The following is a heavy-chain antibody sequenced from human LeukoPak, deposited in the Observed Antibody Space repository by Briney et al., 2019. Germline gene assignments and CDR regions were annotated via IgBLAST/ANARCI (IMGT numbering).Heavy chain of an antibody. Sequence: PSETLPLTCTVSGGSISSSSYYWGWIRQPPGKGLEWIGSIYYSGSTYYNPSLKSRVTISVDTSKNQFSLKLSSVTAADTAVYYCARDRVKGSGGRGDAFDIWGQGTMVTVSS. CDR1: GGSISSSSYY. CDR2: IYYSGST. V-gene: IGHV4-39*07. J-gene: IGHJ3*02. D-gene: IGHD3-10*01. CDR3: ARDRVKGSGGRGDAFDI.